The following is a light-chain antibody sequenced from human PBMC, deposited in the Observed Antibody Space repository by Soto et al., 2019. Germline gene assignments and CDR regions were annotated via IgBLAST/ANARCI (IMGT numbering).Light chain of an antibody. CDR2: DTS. Sequence: ETVLTQSPATLSLSPGERATLSCRASESVEIYLAWYQQKPGQAPKLLIYDTSNRATGIPARFSGSRSGTDFTLTISSLEPEDFAVYYCHQRRNWPPITFGQGTRLEIQ. CDR1: ESVEIY. V-gene: IGKV3-11*01. J-gene: IGKJ5*01. CDR3: HQRRNWPPIT.